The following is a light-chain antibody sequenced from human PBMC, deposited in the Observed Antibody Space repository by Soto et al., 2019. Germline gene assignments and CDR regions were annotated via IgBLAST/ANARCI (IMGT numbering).Light chain of an antibody. V-gene: IGLV7-43*01. CDR1: TGAVTSGYY. Sequence: QAVVTQEPSLTVSPGGTGTLTCASSTGAVTSGYYPNWFQQKPGQAPRALIYSTRKKYSCTPGRFSGSLLGGKAALTLSGVQPEDEAEYYCLLYYGGTQLVFGGGTKLTV. CDR3: LLYYGGTQLV. J-gene: IGLJ2*01. CDR2: STR.